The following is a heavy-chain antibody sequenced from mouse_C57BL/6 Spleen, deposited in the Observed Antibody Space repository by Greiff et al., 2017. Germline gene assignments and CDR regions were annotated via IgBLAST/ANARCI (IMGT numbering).Heavy chain of an antibody. J-gene: IGHJ2*01. V-gene: IGHV14-2*01. Sequence: EVQLQQSGAELVRPGASVKLSCTASGFNIKDYCMHWVKQRPEQGLEWIGGLDPADGETKYAPKFQGKAPLTADTSSNTAYLQLSSLTSEATAVYYCSRDWEPDLDYWGQGTTLTVSS. D-gene: IGHD4-1*01. CDR1: GFNIKDYC. CDR2: LDPADGET. CDR3: SRDWEPDLDY.